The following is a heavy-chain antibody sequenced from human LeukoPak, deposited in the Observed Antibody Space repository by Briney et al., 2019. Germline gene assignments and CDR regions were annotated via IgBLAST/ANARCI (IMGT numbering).Heavy chain of an antibody. CDR2: ISWNSGSI. CDR1: GFTFDDYA. J-gene: IGHJ4*02. CDR3: AKSGNYYDSSGYYGY. Sequence: GGSLSLSCAASGFTFDDYAMHWVRQAPGKGLEWVSGISWNSGSIGYADSVKGRFTISRDNAKNSLYLQMNSLRAEDTALYYCAKSGNYYDSSGYYGYWGQGTLVTVSS. V-gene: IGHV3-9*01. D-gene: IGHD3-22*01.